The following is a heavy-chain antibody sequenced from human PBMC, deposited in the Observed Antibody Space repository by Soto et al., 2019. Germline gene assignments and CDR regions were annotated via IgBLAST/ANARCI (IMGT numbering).Heavy chain of an antibody. CDR3: ARYRLEAVAGYTLDY. J-gene: IGHJ4*02. CDR1: GGSISSNY. CDR2: VYNSGST. V-gene: IGHV4-59*01. D-gene: IGHD6-13*01. Sequence: SETLSLTCTVSGGSISSNYWTWIRQPPGKGLEWIGYVYNSGSTNYNPSLKSRVTISEDTSKSQFSLKVNSMTAADTAVYYCARYRLEAVAGYTLDYWGRGTLVTVSS.